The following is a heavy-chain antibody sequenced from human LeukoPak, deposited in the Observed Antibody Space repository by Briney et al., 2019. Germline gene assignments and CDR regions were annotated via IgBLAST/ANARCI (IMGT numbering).Heavy chain of an antibody. CDR1: GYTLTSYD. J-gene: IGHJ4*02. Sequence: ASVKVSCKASGYTLTSYDINWVRQATGQGLEWMGWMNPNSGNTGYAQKFQGRVTITRNTSISTAYMELSSLRSEDTAVYYCARSRIAAAGRGLDYWGQGTLVTVSS. CDR3: ARSRIAAAGRGLDY. V-gene: IGHV1-8*03. D-gene: IGHD6-13*01. CDR2: MNPNSGNT.